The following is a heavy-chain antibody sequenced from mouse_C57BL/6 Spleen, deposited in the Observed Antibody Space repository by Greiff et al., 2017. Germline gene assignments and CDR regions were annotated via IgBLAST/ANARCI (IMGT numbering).Heavy chain of an antibody. CDR3: TRKGDSSGPFAY. D-gene: IGHD3-2*02. Sequence: QVQLKQSGAELVRPGASVTLSCKASGYTFTDYEMHWVKQTPVHGLEWIGAIDPETGGTAYNQKFKGKAILTADKSSSTAYMELRSLTSEDSAVYYCTRKGDSSGPFAYWGQGTLVTVSA. J-gene: IGHJ3*01. CDR1: GYTFTDYE. V-gene: IGHV1-15*01. CDR2: IDPETGGT.